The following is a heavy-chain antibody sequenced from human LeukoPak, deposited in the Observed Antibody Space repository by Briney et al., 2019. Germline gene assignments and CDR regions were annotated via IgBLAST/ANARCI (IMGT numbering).Heavy chain of an antibody. CDR3: ARGTAAAGTLGMYYFDY. J-gene: IGHJ4*02. D-gene: IGHD6-13*01. CDR1: GYTFTSYY. V-gene: IGHV1-46*01. CDR2: INPSGGST. Sequence: ASVKVSCKASGYTFTSYYMHWVRQAPGQGLEWMGIINPSGGSTSYAQKFQGRVTMTRDMSTSTVYMELSSLRSEDTAVYYCARGTAAAGTLGMYYFDYWGQGTLVTVSS.